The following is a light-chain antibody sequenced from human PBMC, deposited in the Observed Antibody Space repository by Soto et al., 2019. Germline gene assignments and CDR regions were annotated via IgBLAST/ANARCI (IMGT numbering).Light chain of an antibody. CDR1: SSDVCGYDY. Sequence: QSSLTQPASVSGSPVQSITISCTGTSSDVCGYDYVSWYQLHPGKSPKLMIFEVSNRPSGFSYRFSGSKSGNTASLTISGLQAEDEADYFCRSYSISXAYLVGTGTKVXV. J-gene: IGLJ1*01. CDR2: EVS. CDR3: RSYSISXAYL. V-gene: IGLV2-14*01.